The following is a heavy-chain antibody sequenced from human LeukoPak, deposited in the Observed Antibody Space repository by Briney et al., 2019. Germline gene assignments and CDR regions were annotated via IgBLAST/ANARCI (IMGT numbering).Heavy chain of an antibody. CDR3: ARGITMIRGVVSTFDY. CDR2: IYPGDSDT. J-gene: IGHJ4*02. D-gene: IGHD3-10*01. V-gene: IGHV5-51*01. CDR1: GYSLPTSW. Sequence: GESLKISCKGFGYSLPTSWFAWVGRIPGKGLNWMGFIYPGDSDTRYSPSFQGQVTISADKSISTAYLQWSSLKASDTAMYYCARGITMIRGVVSTFDYWGQGTLVTVSS.